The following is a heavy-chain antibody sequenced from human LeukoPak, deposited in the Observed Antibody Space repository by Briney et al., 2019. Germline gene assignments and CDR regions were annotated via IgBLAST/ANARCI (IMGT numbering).Heavy chain of an antibody. Sequence: GGSLRLSCAASGFTFSSYAMSWVRQAPGKGLEWVSGISGSGGNTYYADSVKGRFTISRDNSKNTLYLQMSSLRAEDTAVYYRAKETVDYDILTGYYTTGYFDYWGQGTLVTVSS. CDR1: GFTFSSYA. CDR3: AKETVDYDILTGYYTTGYFDY. V-gene: IGHV3-23*01. D-gene: IGHD3-9*01. CDR2: ISGSGGNT. J-gene: IGHJ4*02.